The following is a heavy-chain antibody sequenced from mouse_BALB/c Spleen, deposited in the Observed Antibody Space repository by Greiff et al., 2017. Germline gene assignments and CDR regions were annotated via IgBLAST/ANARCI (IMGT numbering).Heavy chain of an antibody. D-gene: IGHD2-14*01. CDR3: ARDRYDGAMDY. V-gene: IGHV5-6-3*01. J-gene: IGHJ4*01. CDR2: INSNGGST. Sequence: EVHLVESGGGLVQPGGSLKLSCAASGFTFSSYGMSWVRQTPDKRLELVATINSNGGSTYYPDSVKGRFTISRDNAKNTLYLQMSSLKSEDTAMYYWARDRYDGAMDYWGQGTSVTVSS. CDR1: GFTFSSYG.